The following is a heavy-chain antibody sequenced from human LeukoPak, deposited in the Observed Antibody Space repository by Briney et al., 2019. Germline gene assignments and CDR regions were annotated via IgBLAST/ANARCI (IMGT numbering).Heavy chain of an antibody. D-gene: IGHD2-2*01. CDR1: GFTFSSYW. V-gene: IGHV3-74*01. CDR3: ARMPRGPDV. Sequence: GGSLRLSCAASGFTFSSYWVHWVRQAPGRGLVWVSRINPDGSTTNYADSVKGRFTISRDNAKNTLYLQMNSLRAEDTAVYYCARMPRGPDVWGKGTTVTVSS. J-gene: IGHJ6*04. CDR2: INPDGSTT.